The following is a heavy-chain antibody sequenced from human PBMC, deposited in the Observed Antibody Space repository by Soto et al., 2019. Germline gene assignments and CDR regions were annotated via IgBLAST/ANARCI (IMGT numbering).Heavy chain of an antibody. Sequence: QVQLVESGGGVVQPGRSLRLSCAASGFTFSSYAMHWVRQAPGKGLEWVAVISYDGSNKYYADSVKGRFTISRDNSKNTLYLQMNSLRAEDTAVYYCAREGILWFGELQDLYYFDYWGQGTLVTVSS. D-gene: IGHD3-10*01. CDR3: AREGILWFGELQDLYYFDY. V-gene: IGHV3-30-3*01. CDR2: ISYDGSNK. J-gene: IGHJ4*02. CDR1: GFTFSSYA.